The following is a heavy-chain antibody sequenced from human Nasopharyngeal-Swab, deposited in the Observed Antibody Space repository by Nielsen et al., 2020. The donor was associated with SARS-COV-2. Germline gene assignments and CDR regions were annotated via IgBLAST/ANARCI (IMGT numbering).Heavy chain of an antibody. CDR3: ARDYRLRYFDWSYYYYGMDV. Sequence: VRQAPGKGLEWVSVIYSGGSTYYADSVKGRFTISRDNSKNTLYLQMNSLRAKDTAVYYCARDYRLRYFDWSYYYYGMDVWGQGTTVTVSS. CDR2: IYSGGST. V-gene: IGHV3-53*01. D-gene: IGHD3-9*01. J-gene: IGHJ6*02.